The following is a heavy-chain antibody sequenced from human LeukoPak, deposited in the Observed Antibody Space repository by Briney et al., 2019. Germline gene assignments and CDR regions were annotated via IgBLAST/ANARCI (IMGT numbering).Heavy chain of an antibody. J-gene: IGHJ4*02. CDR2: ISYDGSNK. V-gene: IGHV3-30-3*01. D-gene: IGHD5-18*01. CDR3: ARDLDTAMVTPDY. Sequence: GRSLRLSCAASGFTFSSYAMHWVRQAPGKGLEWVAVISYDGSNKYYADSVKGRFTISRDNSKNTLYLQMNSLRAEDTAVYYCARDLDTAMVTPDYWGQGTLVTVSS. CDR1: GFTFSSYA.